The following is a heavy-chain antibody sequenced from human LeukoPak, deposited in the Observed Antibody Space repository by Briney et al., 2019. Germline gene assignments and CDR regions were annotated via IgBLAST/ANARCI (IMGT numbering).Heavy chain of an antibody. CDR3: ARGGGAATAANRDAFDI. D-gene: IGHD2-2*01. J-gene: IGHJ3*02. CDR1: GGPIRSYY. CDR2: IHYSEST. V-gene: IGHV4-59*01. Sequence: SETLSLTCTVSGGPIRSYYWSWMRQPPGKGLEWIGNIHYSESTNFNPSLKSRVAIAVDTSKNQFSLSMRSVTAADTAVYYCARGGGAATAANRDAFDIWGQGTMVTVSS.